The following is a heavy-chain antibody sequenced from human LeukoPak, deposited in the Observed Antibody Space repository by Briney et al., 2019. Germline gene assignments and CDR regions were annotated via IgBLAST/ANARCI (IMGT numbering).Heavy chain of an antibody. D-gene: IGHD2-15*01. Sequence: GASVKVSCRASGYTLSGYYLHWVRQAPGQGLEWMGWINPNSGATTYAQKFQGRVTMTRDTSINTAYMELSSLRSEDTAVYYCARDGSGGKIYYYYYGMDVWGQGTTVTVSS. CDR2: INPNSGAT. V-gene: IGHV1-2*02. CDR1: GYTLSGYY. CDR3: ARDGSGGKIYYYYYGMDV. J-gene: IGHJ6*02.